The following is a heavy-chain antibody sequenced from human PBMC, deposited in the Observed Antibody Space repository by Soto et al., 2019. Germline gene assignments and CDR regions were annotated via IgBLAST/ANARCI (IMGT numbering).Heavy chain of an antibody. Sequence: SGGSLRLSCAASGFTFSSYGMHWVRQAPGKGLEWVAVIWYDGSNKYYADSVKGRFTISRDNSKNPLYLQMNSLRADDTAVYYWSRPWGLYSSQKASFDSCCQGTPVIVSS. CDR2: IWYDGSNK. CDR1: GFTFSSYG. D-gene: IGHD2-15*01. CDR3: SRPWGLYSSQKASFDS. V-gene: IGHV3-33*01. J-gene: IGHJ4*02.